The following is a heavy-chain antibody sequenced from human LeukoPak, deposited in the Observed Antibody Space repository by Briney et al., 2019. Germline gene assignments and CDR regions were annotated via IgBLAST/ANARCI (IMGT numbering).Heavy chain of an antibody. CDR1: GFTFGDYG. CDR3: TGSFGELSFFAH. CDR2: IRSKAYGGTT. Sequence: GGSLRPSCTASGFTFGDYGMSWVRQAPGKGLEWVGFIRSKAYGGTTEYAASVKGRFTISRDDSKSIAYLQVNSLKTEDTAVYYCTGSFGELSFFAHWGQGTLVTVSS. D-gene: IGHD3-10*01. V-gene: IGHV3-49*04. J-gene: IGHJ4*02.